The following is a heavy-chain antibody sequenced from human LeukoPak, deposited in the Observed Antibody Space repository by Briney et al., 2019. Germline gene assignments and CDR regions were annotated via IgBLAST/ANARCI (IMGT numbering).Heavy chain of an antibody. Sequence: SETLSLTCAVYGGSFSGYYWSWIRQPPGKGLEWIGEINHSGSTNYNPSLKSRVTISVDTSKNQLSLKLSSVTAADTAVYYCARGRTYYDFWSGYYPYYFDYWGQGTLVTVSS. CDR2: INHSGST. CDR3: ARGRTYYDFWSGYYPYYFDY. D-gene: IGHD3-3*01. J-gene: IGHJ4*02. V-gene: IGHV4-34*01. CDR1: GGSFSGYY.